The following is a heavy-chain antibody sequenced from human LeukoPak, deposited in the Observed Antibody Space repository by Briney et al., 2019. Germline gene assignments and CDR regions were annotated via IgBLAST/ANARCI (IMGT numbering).Heavy chain of an antibody. CDR2: IYHSGST. Sequence: SETLSLTCAVSGYSISSGYYWGWIRQPPGKGLGWIGSIYHSGSTYYNPSLKSRVTISVDTSKNQFSLKLSSVTAADTAVYYCARGGVYGSGWYPYYFDYWGQGTLVTVSS. D-gene: IGHD6-19*01. CDR3: ARGGVYGSGWYPYYFDY. J-gene: IGHJ4*02. V-gene: IGHV4-38-2*01. CDR1: GYSISSGYY.